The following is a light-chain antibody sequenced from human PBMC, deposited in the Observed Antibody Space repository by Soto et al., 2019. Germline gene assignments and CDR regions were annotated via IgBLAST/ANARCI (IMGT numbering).Light chain of an antibody. CDR3: TSYTSSSTNDV. J-gene: IGLJ1*01. Sequence: QSALTQPASVSGSPGQSITISCTGTSSDIGDYNYVSWYQQHPGKAPKLMVYEVSNRPSGVSNRFSGSKSGNTASLTISGLQAEDEADYHCTSYTSSSTNDVFGTGTKLTVL. CDR1: SSDIGDYNY. CDR2: EVS. V-gene: IGLV2-14*01.